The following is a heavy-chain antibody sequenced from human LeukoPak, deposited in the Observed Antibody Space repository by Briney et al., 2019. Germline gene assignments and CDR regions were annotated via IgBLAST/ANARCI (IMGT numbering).Heavy chain of an antibody. Sequence: GESLKISCKGSGYSFTSYWIGWVRQMPGKGLEWMGIIYPGDSDTRYSPSFQGQVTISADKSISTAYLQWSSLKASDTALYYCARLPCTGGSCSKTFDYWGQGTLVTVYS. CDR1: GYSFTSYW. V-gene: IGHV5-51*01. J-gene: IGHJ4*02. D-gene: IGHD2-15*01. CDR2: IYPGDSDT. CDR3: ARLPCTGGSCSKTFDY.